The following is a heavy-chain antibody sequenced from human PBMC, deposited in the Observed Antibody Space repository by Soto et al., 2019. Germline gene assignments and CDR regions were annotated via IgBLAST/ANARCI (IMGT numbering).Heavy chain of an antibody. CDR1: GYTFTSYY. J-gene: IGHJ3*02. CDR3: ARDLPPSIAAAGTGAFDI. V-gene: IGHV1-46*01. CDR2: INPSGGSP. Sequence: ASVKVSCKASGYTFTSYYMHWVRQAPGQGLEWMGIINPSGGSPSYAKKFQGRVTMTRDTYTSKVYMELSSLRSEDTAVYYCARDLPPSIAAAGTGAFDIWGQGTMVTVSS. D-gene: IGHD6-13*01.